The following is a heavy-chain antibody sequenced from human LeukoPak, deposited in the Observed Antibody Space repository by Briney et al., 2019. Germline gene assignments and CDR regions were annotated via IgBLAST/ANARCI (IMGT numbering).Heavy chain of an antibody. CDR1: GLTFRGYD. J-gene: IGHJ6*02. V-gene: IGHV3-48*01. D-gene: IGHD2-21*02. Sequence: PGGSLRLSCVTSGLTFRGYDMFWVRQAPGKGLEWISYISSSTNRTHYADSVKGRFTISRDNAKNSLYLQMNSLRVDDTAVFYCAKDALAYCGADCYALLGMNVWGQGTTVTVSS. CDR2: ISSSTNRT. CDR3: AKDALAYCGADCYALLGMNV.